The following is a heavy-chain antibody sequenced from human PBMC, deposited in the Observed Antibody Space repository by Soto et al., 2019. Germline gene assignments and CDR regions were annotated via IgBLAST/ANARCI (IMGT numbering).Heavy chain of an antibody. Sequence: SETLSLTCTVSGGSISSYYWSWIRQPPGKGLEWIGYIYYSGSTYYNPSLKSRVTISVDTSKNQFSLELSSVTAADTAVYYCARQVPYYDILTGYSSNWFDIWGQGTLVTVSS. CDR1: GGSISSYY. CDR3: ARQVPYYDILTGYSSNWFDI. J-gene: IGHJ5*02. D-gene: IGHD3-9*01. CDR2: IYYSGST. V-gene: IGHV4-59*08.